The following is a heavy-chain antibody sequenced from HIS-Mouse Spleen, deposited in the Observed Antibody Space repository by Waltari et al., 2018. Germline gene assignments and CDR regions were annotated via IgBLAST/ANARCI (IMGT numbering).Heavy chain of an antibody. D-gene: IGHD6-13*01. J-gene: IGHJ3*02. V-gene: IGHV4-34*01. CDR2: INHSGRT. CDR3: ASPVGEQQLVGRRFAFDI. CDR1: GGSFSGYY. Sequence: QVQLQQWGAGLLKPSETLSLTCAVYGGSFSGYYWSWIRQPPGKGLEWSGEINHSGRTNYNPSLTSRVTISVDTSKNQFSLKLSSVTAADTAVYYCASPVGEQQLVGRRFAFDIWGQGTMVTVSS.